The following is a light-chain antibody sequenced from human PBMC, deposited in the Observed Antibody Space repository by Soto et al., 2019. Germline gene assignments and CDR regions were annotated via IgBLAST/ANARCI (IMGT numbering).Light chain of an antibody. CDR1: SSNIGNNP. V-gene: IGLV1-44*01. Sequence: QPVLTQPPSASGTPGQRVTISCSGSSSNIGNNPVNWYQQLPGTAPKLLIYSNSQRPSGVPDRFSGSKSGTSASLAISGLQSEDEADYYCAAWDDSLNGWVFGGGTKVTVL. CDR3: AAWDDSLNGWV. J-gene: IGLJ3*02. CDR2: SNS.